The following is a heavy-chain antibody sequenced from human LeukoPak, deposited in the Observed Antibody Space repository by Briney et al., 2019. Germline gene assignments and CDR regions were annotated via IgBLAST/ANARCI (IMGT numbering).Heavy chain of an antibody. Sequence: GGSLRLSCAASGFTFSSYSMNWVRQAPGKGLKWVSSISSSSSYIYYADSVKGRFTISRDNAKNSLYLQMNSLRAEDTAVYYCARGLAVAASDYWGQGTLVTVSS. CDR3: ARGLAVAASDY. V-gene: IGHV3-21*01. J-gene: IGHJ4*02. CDR1: GFTFSSYS. CDR2: ISSSSSYI. D-gene: IGHD6-19*01.